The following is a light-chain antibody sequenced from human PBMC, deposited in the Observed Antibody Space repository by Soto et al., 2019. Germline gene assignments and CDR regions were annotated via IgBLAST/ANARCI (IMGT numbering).Light chain of an antibody. CDR2: DDS. Sequence: VSQSNSSCVAWYKHKXGKAPKLLIYDDSXLESGVPARFSGSGSGTEFTLKISGLQTEDFATYFCLQHNRYPLTFGCGTKVDIK. V-gene: IGKV1-5*01. CDR1: QSNSSC. CDR3: LQHNRYPLT. J-gene: IGKJ4*02.